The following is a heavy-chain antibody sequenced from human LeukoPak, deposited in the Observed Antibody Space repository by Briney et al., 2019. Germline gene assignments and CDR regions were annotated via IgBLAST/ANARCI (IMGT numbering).Heavy chain of an antibody. V-gene: IGHV3-30*01. Sequence: GGSLRLSCAASGFAFSSYAMHWVRQAPGKGLGWVAVISYDGSNKYYADSVKGRFTISRDNSKNTLYLQMNSLRAEDTAVYYCARDSQSRYFDYWGQGTLVTVSS. CDR2: ISYDGSNK. CDR1: GFAFSSYA. CDR3: ARDSQSRYFDY. D-gene: IGHD6-19*01. J-gene: IGHJ4*02.